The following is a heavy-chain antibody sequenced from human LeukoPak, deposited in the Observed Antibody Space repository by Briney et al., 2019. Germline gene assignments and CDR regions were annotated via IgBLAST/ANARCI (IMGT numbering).Heavy chain of an antibody. J-gene: IGHJ5*02. CDR2: IYHSGST. D-gene: IGHD6-19*01. CDR1: GYSISSGYY. Sequence: SETLSLTCTVSGYSISSGYYWGWTRQPPGKGLEWIGSIYHSGSTYYNPSLKSRVTISVDTSKNQFSLKLSSVTAADTAVYYCARVGGYSSGWFPWFDPWGQGTLVTVSS. CDR3: ARVGGYSSGWFPWFDP. V-gene: IGHV4-38-2*02.